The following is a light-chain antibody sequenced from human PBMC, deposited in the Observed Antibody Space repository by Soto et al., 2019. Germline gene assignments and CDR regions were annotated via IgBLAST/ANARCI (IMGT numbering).Light chain of an antibody. CDR2: GVS. Sequence: EIVLTQAPATLSFAPWERSTLSWMASQSGSDSYLAWYQQKPGQPPRLLIYGVSSRGYGIPDRFSGSGSGTDFTLTISRLEPEDFAVYYCQHYGYPQWTFGQGTKVDIK. J-gene: IGKJ1*01. V-gene: IGKV3-20*01. CDR1: QSGSDSY. CDR3: QHYGYPQWT.